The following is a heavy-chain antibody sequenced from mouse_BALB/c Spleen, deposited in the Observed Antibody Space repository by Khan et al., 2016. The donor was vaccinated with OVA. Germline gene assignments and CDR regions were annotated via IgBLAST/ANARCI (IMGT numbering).Heavy chain of an antibody. Sequence: EVHLVESGGDLVKPGGSLKLSCAASGFTFSSYGMSWVRQTPDKRLEWVATISSGGSYTYYPDSVKGRFTISRDNAKNTRYLQMSSLKSEDTAMYYCARQGVYYGISYYFDYWGQGTTLTVSS. CDR3: ARQGVYYGISYYFDY. D-gene: IGHD1-1*01. CDR2: ISSGGSYT. V-gene: IGHV5-6*01. CDR1: GFTFSSYG. J-gene: IGHJ2*01.